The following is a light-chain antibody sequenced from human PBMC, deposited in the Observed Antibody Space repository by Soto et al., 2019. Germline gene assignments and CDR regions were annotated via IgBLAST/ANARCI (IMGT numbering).Light chain of an antibody. V-gene: IGLV2-8*01. CDR3: SSYAVSSNV. CDR2: EVN. Sequence: QSVLTQPPSASGSPGQSVAISCTGTSSDVGGYNYVSWYQQHPGKAPKLMIYEVNKRPSGVPERFSGSKSGNTASLTVSGLQAEDDADFYFSSYAVSSNVFGSGTKVTVL. CDR1: SSDVGGYNY. J-gene: IGLJ1*01.